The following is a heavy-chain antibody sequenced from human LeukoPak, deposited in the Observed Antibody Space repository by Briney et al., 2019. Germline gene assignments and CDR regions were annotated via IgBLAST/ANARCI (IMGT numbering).Heavy chain of an antibody. Sequence: GESLKISCKGSGYSFPNYWIGWVRQMPGKGLEWMGIIYPGDSDSRLSPSLQGQVTISADKSISTAYLQWNSLKASDTAMYYCARGHHVVVATATWASDAFDLWGQGTMVIVSS. CDR1: GYSFPNYW. CDR3: ARGHHVVVATATWASDAFDL. V-gene: IGHV5-51*01. D-gene: IGHD2-21*02. J-gene: IGHJ3*01. CDR2: IYPGDSDS.